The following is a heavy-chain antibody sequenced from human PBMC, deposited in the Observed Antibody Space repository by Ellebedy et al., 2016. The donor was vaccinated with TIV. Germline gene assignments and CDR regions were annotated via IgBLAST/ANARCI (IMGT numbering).Heavy chain of an antibody. J-gene: IGHJ4*02. D-gene: IGHD3-10*01. CDR3: ARTGRGGDLEY. CDR1: GGSITSRNW. CDR2: IYHSGST. Sequence: MPSETLSLTCTVSGGSITSRNWWIWVRQPPGKRLEWLGEIYHSGSTNYTPSLKSRVTISVDKSKNQFSLKLSSVTAADTAVYYCARTGRGGDLEYWGQGTLVTVSS. V-gene: IGHV4-4*02.